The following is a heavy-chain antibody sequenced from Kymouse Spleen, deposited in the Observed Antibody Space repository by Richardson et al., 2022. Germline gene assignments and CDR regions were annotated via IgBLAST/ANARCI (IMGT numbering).Heavy chain of an antibody. J-gene: IGHJ6*02. CDR1: GGSISSSSYY. CDR3: ANYGSGSYWYYYGMDV. Sequence: QLQLQESGPGLVKPSETLSLTCTVSGGSISSSSYYWGWIRQPPGKGLEWIGSIYYSGSTYYNPSLKSRVTISVDTSKNQFSLKLSSVTAADTAVYYCANYGSGSYWYYYGMDVWGQGTTVTVSS. V-gene: IGHV4-39*01. CDR2: IYYSGST. D-gene: IGHD3-10*01.